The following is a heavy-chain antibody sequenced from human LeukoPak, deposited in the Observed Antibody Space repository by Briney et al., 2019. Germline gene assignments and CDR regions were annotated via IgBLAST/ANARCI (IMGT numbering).Heavy chain of an antibody. D-gene: IGHD4-17*01. CDR1: GGTFSTYT. CDR3: ARDATVTKGYYYYYYMDV. J-gene: IGHJ6*03. V-gene: IGHV1-18*01. Sequence: PWSSVKVSCKTSGGTFSTYTISWVRQAPGQGLEWMGWISAYNGNTNYAQKLQGRVTMTTDTSTSTAYMELRSLRSDDTAVYYCARDATVTKGYYYYYYMDVWGKGTTVTVSS. CDR2: ISAYNGNT.